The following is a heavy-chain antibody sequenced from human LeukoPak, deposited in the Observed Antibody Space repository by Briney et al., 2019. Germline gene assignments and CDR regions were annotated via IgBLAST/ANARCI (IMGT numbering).Heavy chain of an antibody. D-gene: IGHD3-10*01. J-gene: IGHJ4*02. Sequence: PGGSQRLSCAASGFTFSGYWMSWVRQAPGKGLEWVANIKQDGSQKYYVDSVKGRFTISRDNAKNSLYLQMNSLRAEDTAVYYCARDYNYYGSGSYHDYWGQGTLVTVSS. CDR1: GFTFSGYW. V-gene: IGHV3-7*01. CDR3: ARDYNYYGSGSYHDY. CDR2: IKQDGSQK.